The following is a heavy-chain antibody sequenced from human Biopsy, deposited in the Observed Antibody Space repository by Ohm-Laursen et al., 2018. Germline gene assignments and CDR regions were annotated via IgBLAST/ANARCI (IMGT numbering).Heavy chain of an antibody. V-gene: IGHV1-24*01. D-gene: IGHD1-1*01. CDR2: FAPENGKT. Sequence: SVKASCKVSGYTLNELSMHWVRQVPGKGLEWMGGFAPENGKTVYAQNFQARVSLTEDASTDTAYMELRSLRSEDTAVYYCAADINVWNVNYWGQGTQVTVSS. J-gene: IGHJ4*02. CDR3: AADINVWNVNY. CDR1: GYTLNELS.